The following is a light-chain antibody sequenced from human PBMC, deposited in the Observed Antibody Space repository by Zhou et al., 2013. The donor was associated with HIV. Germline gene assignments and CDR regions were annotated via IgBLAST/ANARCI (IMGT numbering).Light chain of an antibody. J-gene: IGKJ4*01. CDR2: GAS. Sequence: DIQMTQSPSSVSASIGDSVTITCRASQGINNLLAWYQQKPGKAPELLIYGASYLRSGVPSRFSGSGSGTDFTLTISSLQPEDFATYYCQQFNSYPLTFGGGTKVEIK. CDR3: QQFNSYPLT. CDR1: QGINNL. V-gene: IGKV1-12*01.